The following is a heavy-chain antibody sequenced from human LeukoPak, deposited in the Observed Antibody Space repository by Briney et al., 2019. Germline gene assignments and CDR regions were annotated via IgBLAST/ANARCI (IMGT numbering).Heavy chain of an antibody. Sequence: SETLSLTCAVYGGSFSGYYWSWIRQPPGKGLEWIGEINHSGSTNYNPSLKSRVTISVDTSKNQFSLKLSSVTAADTAVYYCARDGIYGAYVFAYWGQGTMVTVSS. V-gene: IGHV4-34*01. CDR3: ARDGIYGAYVFAY. D-gene: IGHD4-17*01. CDR2: INHSGST. CDR1: GGSFSGYY. J-gene: IGHJ4*02.